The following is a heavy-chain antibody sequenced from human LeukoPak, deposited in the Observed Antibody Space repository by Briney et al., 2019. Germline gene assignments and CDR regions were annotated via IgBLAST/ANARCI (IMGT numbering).Heavy chain of an antibody. D-gene: IGHD6-19*01. Sequence: SESLSLTCAVYGVSFSGYYWSWIRQPPGKGLEWIGEINHSGSTNYNPSLKSRVTISVDTSKNQFSLKLSSVTAADTAVYYCASYSSGQTEDYWGQGTLVTVSS. CDR1: GVSFSGYY. CDR2: INHSGST. J-gene: IGHJ4*02. V-gene: IGHV4-34*01. CDR3: ASYSSGQTEDY.